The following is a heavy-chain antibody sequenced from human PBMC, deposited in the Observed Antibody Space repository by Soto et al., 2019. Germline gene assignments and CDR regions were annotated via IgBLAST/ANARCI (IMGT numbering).Heavy chain of an antibody. J-gene: IGHJ5*02. CDR1: GFTVSNYG. D-gene: IGHD1-1*01. CDR2: ISGSSAST. V-gene: IGHV3-23*01. CDR3: AKDRLADPPSGRVRFDP. Sequence: PGGSLSLPCAASGFTVSNYGMSWVRQAPGKGLEWVSTISGSSASTYYADSVKGRFIISRDNSKNTLYLQMNSLSAEDTAVYYCAKDRLADPPSGRVRFDPWGQGNLVTVS.